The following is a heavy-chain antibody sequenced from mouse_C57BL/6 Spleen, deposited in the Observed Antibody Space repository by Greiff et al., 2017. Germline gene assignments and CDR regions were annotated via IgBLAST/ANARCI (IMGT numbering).Heavy chain of an antibody. J-gene: IGHJ3*01. V-gene: IGHV3-6*01. Sequence: ESGPGLVKPSQSLSLTCSVTGYSITSGYYWNWIRQFPGNKLEWMGYISYDGSNNYNPSLKNRISITRDPSKNQFFLKLNSVTTEDTATYYCASARYYYGSSGPFAYWGQGTLVTVSA. D-gene: IGHD1-1*01. CDR1: GYSITSGYY. CDR2: ISYDGSN. CDR3: ASARYYYGSSGPFAY.